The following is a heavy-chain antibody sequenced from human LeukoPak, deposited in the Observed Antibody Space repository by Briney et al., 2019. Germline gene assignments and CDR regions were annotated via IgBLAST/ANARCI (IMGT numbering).Heavy chain of an antibody. Sequence: PSVKVSCKASGYAFTTYDINWVRQAPGQGPEWMGWMNPNSGNTGYTQNFQGRVTMTRNTSISTAYMELSSLKSEDTAVYYCARGRGSGHKENWFDPWGQGTLVTVSS. J-gene: IGHJ5*02. V-gene: IGHV1-8*01. CDR1: GYAFTTYD. CDR2: MNPNSGNT. CDR3: ARGRGSGHKENWFDP. D-gene: IGHD6-19*01.